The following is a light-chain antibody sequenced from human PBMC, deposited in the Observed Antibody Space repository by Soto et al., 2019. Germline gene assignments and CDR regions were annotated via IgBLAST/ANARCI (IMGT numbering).Light chain of an antibody. J-gene: IGKJ1*01. CDR2: DAS. Sequence: DIQMTQSPSTLSASVGDRVTITCRASQSISSWLAWYQQKPGKAPKLLIYDASSLESGVPSRFSGSGSGTEFTLTISSLQPDDFATYYCQRYSTYPWTFGQGTKVDIK. CDR3: QRYSTYPWT. CDR1: QSISSW. V-gene: IGKV1-5*01.